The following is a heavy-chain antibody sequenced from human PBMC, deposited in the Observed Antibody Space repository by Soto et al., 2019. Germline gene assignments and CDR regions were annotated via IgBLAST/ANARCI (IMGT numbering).Heavy chain of an antibody. V-gene: IGHV1-69*01. CDR2: IIPIFGTA. CDR3: ARDQVPPPDLAFEL. J-gene: IGHJ3*01. CDR1: GGTFSSYA. Sequence: QVQLVQSGAEVKKPGSSVKVSCKASGGTFSSYAISWVRQAPGKGLEWMGGIIPIFGTANYAQKFQGRVTITADESTSTAYVEGSSLRAKDTAVCYCARDQVPPPDLAFELWGQGTMVTVSS.